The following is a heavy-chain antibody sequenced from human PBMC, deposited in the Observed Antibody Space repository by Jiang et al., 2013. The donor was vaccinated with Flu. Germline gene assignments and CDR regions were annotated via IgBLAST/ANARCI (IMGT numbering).Heavy chain of an antibody. J-gene: IGHJ3*02. Sequence: VQLLESGGGFQQPGGSLRLSCTVSGFTFSNYAMSWVRQAPGKGLEWVSVVSGSGASTNYADSVKGRFTISRDNSKNTLYLQMDNLSGEDTAVYYCAKDVDVDDYGVFDMWGPGTKVTVSS. CDR2: VSGSGAST. CDR3: AKDVDVDDYGVFDM. D-gene: IGHD4/OR15-4a*01. CDR1: GFTFSNYA. V-gene: IGHV3-23*01.